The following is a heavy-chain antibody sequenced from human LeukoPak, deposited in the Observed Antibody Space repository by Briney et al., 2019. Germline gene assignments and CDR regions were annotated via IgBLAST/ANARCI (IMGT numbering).Heavy chain of an antibody. CDR1: GFTFSTYG. Sequence: GGSLRLSCAASGFTFSTYGMHWVRQAPGKGLEWVAIIWYDGSNKYYADSVKGRFTISRDNSKNTMYLQMNSLRAEDTAVYYCARIGCTGGNCRPYYFYGMDVWGQGATVAVSS. CDR2: IWYDGSNK. V-gene: IGHV3-33*01. D-gene: IGHD2-8*02. CDR3: ARIGCTGGNCRPYYFYGMDV. J-gene: IGHJ6*02.